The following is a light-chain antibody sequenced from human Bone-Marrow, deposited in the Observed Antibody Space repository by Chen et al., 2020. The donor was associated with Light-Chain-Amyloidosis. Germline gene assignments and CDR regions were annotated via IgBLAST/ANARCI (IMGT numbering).Light chain of an antibody. CDR1: ISHVGSYNL. CDR2: ETT. CDR3: SSYTSSSTRNWV. J-gene: IGLJ3*02. Sequence: SALTQPASVSGSPGQWITLSCTATISHVGSYNLVSWYQHNPGKAPKLIIYETTERPSGVSNRFSGSKSGNTASLTISGLQAEDEADYYCSSYTSSSTRNWVFGGGTKLTVL. V-gene: IGLV2-14*02.